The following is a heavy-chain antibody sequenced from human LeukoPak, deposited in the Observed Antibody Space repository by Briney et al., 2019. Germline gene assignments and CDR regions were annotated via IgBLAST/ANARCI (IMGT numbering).Heavy chain of an antibody. V-gene: IGHV3-23*01. CDR1: GFTFSSYA. Sequence: GGSLRLSCAASGFTFSSYAMSWVRRAPGKGLEWVSAISGSGGSTYYADSVKGRFTISRDNSKNTLYLQMNSLRAEDTAVYYCAKGSGSSDDVWFDPWGQGTLVTVSS. D-gene: IGHD1-26*01. J-gene: IGHJ5*02. CDR2: ISGSGGST. CDR3: AKGSGSSDDVWFDP.